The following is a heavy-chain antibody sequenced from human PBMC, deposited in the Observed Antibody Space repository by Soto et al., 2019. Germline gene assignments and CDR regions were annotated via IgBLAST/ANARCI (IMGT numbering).Heavy chain of an antibody. D-gene: IGHD2-2*01. V-gene: IGHV1-8*02. J-gene: IGHJ6*02. CDR2: MNPNSGNT. Sequence: ASVKVSCKASGGTFSSYAISWVRQATGQGLEWMGWMNPNSGNTGYAQKFQGRVTMTRNTSISTAYMELSSLRSEDTAVYYCAGLYCSSTSCLLDVWGQGTTVTVSS. CDR3: AGLYCSSTSCLLDV. CDR1: GGTFSSYA.